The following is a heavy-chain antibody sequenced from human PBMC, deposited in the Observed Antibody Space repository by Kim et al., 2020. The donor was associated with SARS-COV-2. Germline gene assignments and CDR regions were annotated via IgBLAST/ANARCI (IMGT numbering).Heavy chain of an antibody. J-gene: IGHJ4*02. V-gene: IGHV3-74*01. D-gene: IGHD1-1*01. CDR3: AREGTGSGYIDS. Sequence: GGSLRLSCAASGFTFRTYWMHWVRQGPGKGLVWVARILTDGSIRSYADSVKGRFTISRDNAKNTLFLQMNSLRADDTAVYYCAREGTGSGYIDSWGQGTL. CDR1: GFTFRTYW. CDR2: ILTDGSIR.